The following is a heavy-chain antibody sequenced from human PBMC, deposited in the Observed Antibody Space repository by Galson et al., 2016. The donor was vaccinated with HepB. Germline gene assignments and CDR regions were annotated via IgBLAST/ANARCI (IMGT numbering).Heavy chain of an antibody. CDR1: GFTFSGYT. J-gene: IGHJ6*02. D-gene: IGHD5-24*01. Sequence: SLRLSCAASGFTFSGYTMNWVRQAPGKGLEWVSSISSSFNYIYYADSVNGRFTISRENAKNLLYLQMNSRRAEDTAVYYCARRIRLSWLQYHYYDYGMDVWGQGTTVTVSS. CDR3: ARRIRLSWLQYHYYDYGMDV. V-gene: IGHV3-21*01. CDR2: ISSSFNYI.